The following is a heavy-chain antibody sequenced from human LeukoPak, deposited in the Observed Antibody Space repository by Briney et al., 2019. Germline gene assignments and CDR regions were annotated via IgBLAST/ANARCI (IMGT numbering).Heavy chain of an antibody. Sequence: GASVKVSCKASGYTFTSYAMNWVRQAPGQGLEWMGWINTNTGNPTYAQGFTGRFVFSLDTSVSTAYLQISSLKAEDTAVYYCARDTFNRYYYDSSGSEPYFDYWGQGTLVTVSS. CDR1: GYTFTSYA. V-gene: IGHV7-4-1*02. D-gene: IGHD3-22*01. CDR3: ARDTFNRYYYDSSGSEPYFDY. J-gene: IGHJ4*02. CDR2: INTNTGNP.